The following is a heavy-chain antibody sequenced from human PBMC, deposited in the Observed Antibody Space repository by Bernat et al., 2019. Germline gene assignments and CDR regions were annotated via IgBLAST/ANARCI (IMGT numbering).Heavy chain of an antibody. CDR1: GFTFSSYG. D-gene: IGHD2/OR15-2a*01. CDR3: AKDLSRPYYLDY. V-gene: IGHV3-23*04. CDR2: ISGSGAGT. Sequence: EVQLVESGGGLVQPGGSLRLSCVASGFTFSSYGMSWVRQAPGKGLEWVSAISGSGAGTYYADSVKGRFTLSRDNSKNTLYLQMNSLRAEDTAVYYCAKDLSRPYYLDYWGQGTLVTVSS. J-gene: IGHJ4*02.